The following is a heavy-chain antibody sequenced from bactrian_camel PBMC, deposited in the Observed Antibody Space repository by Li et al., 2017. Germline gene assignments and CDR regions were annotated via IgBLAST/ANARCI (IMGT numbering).Heavy chain of an antibody. CDR1: GFTFDGSD. D-gene: IGHD4*01. CDR2: SPSEGST. V-gene: IGHV3S55*01. Sequence: HVQLVESGGGSVQAGGSLRLSCTAPGFTFDGSDVGWYRQAPGYECELVSMSPSEGSTYYADSVKGRFTISKDTAKNTLYLQMNSLKPEDTAIYYCAAVFWGRNTACHIATMAARIYGMDYWGKGTQVNRL. J-gene: IGHJ7*01.